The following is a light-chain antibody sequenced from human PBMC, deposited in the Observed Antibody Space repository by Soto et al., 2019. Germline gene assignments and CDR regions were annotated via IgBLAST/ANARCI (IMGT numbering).Light chain of an antibody. Sequence: EIVLTQSPATLSLSPGERATLSCRASQSVRSYLAWYQQKPGQAPSLLIYDASNRATGIPARFSGSGSGTDFTLTISSLEPEDFAVYYFQQRSNWPRTFGQGTKVEIK. J-gene: IGKJ1*01. CDR2: DAS. CDR1: QSVRSY. V-gene: IGKV3-11*01. CDR3: QQRSNWPRT.